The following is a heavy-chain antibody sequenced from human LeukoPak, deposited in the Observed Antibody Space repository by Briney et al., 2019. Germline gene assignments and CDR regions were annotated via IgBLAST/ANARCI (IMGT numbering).Heavy chain of an antibody. J-gene: IGHJ4*02. V-gene: IGHV3-23*01. CDR3: AKDDDSSGYYYRTFDY. Sequence: GGSLRLSCAASGFTFSSYAMSWVRQAPGKGLEWVPAISGSGGSTYYADSVKGRFTISRDNSKNTLYLQMNSLRAEDTAVYYCAKDDDSSGYYYRTFDYWGQGTLVTVSS. D-gene: IGHD3-22*01. CDR1: GFTFSSYA. CDR2: ISGSGGST.